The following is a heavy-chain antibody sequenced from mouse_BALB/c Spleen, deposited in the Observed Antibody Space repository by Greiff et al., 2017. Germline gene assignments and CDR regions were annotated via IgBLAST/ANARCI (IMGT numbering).Heavy chain of an antibody. D-gene: IGHD2-2*01. Sequence: VQLQQSGAELARPGASVKLSCKASGFTFTDYTMHWVNQRPGQGLEWIGYINPSSGYTNYNQKFKDEATLTADKSSSTAYMQLSSLTSEDSAVYDCARYYYGDDAYYDMDYWGQGTSVTVSS. CDR2: INPSSGYT. CDR1: GFTFTDYT. V-gene: IGHV1-4*01. CDR3: ARYYYGDDAYYDMDY. J-gene: IGHJ4*01.